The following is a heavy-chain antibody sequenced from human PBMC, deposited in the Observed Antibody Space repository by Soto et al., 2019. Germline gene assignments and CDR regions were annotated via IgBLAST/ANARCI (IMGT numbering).Heavy chain of an antibody. CDR1: GYSFSDYH. V-gene: IGHV1-2*04. CDR3: ARGHSTDCSNGVCSFFYNHEMDV. CDR2: INPKSGGT. Sequence: EASVKVSCKASGYSFSDYHIHWVRQAPGQGLEWLGRINPKSGGTSSAQKFQGWVTMTRDTSISTACMELTRLRSDDTAVYFCARGHSTDCSNGVCSFFYNHEMDVWGQGTTVTVSS. J-gene: IGHJ6*02. D-gene: IGHD2-8*01.